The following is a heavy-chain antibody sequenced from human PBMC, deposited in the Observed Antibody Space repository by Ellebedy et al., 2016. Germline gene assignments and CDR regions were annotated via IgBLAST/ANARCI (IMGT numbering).Heavy chain of an antibody. CDR1: GYSFTSYW. CDR3: ARVPVVIGWYFDL. CDR2: IYPGDSDT. D-gene: IGHD4-23*01. V-gene: IGHV5-51*01. J-gene: IGHJ2*01. Sequence: GESLKISCKGSGYSFTSYWIGWVRQMPGKGLEWMGIIYPGDSDTRYSPSFQGQVTISADKSISTAYLQWSSLKASDTAMYYCARVPVVIGWYFDLWGRGTLVTVSS.